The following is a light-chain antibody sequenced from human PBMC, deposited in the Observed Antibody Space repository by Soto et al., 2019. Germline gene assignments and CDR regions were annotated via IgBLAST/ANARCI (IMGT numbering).Light chain of an antibody. Sequence: DIQMTQSPSSLSASVGDRVTITCRASQAISNYLAWYQQKPGKVPKLLIYAASTLQSGVPSRFSGSGSGTDFTLTISSLQPEDVGTFYCQRYDDAPLTFGGGTKVDIK. J-gene: IGKJ4*01. CDR2: AAS. V-gene: IGKV1-27*01. CDR1: QAISNY. CDR3: QRYDDAPLT.